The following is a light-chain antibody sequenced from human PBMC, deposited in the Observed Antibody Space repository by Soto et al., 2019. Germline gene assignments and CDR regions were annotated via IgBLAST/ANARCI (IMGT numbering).Light chain of an antibody. CDR3: QQYDNLPWT. CDR2: DAS. CDR1: QDISNY. J-gene: IGKJ1*01. V-gene: IGKV1-33*01. Sequence: DIPMTQSPSSLSASVGDRVTITCQASQDISNYLNWYQQKPGKAPKLLIYDASNLETGVPSRFSGSGSGTDFTFTISSQQPEDIATYYCQQYDNLPWTFGQGTKVEIK.